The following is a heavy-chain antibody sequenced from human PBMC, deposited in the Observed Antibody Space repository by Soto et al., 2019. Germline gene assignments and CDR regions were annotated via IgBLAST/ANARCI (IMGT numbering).Heavy chain of an antibody. V-gene: IGHV3-48*03. Sequence: GGSLRLSCAASGFTFSSYERNWVRQAPGKGLEWVSYISSSGSTIYYADSVKGRFTISRDNAKNSLYLQMNSLRAEDTAVYYCARGRRVYYGSGSYYKPYYYYGMDVWGQGTTVTVSS. D-gene: IGHD3-10*01. CDR1: GFTFSSYE. CDR3: ARGRRVYYGSGSYYKPYYYYGMDV. J-gene: IGHJ6*02. CDR2: ISSSGSTI.